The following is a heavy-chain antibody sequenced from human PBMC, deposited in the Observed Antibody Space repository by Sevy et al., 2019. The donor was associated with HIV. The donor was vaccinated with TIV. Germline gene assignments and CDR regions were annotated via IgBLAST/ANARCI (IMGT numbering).Heavy chain of an antibody. CDR2: ISSNGGST. CDR1: GFTFSSYA. V-gene: IGHV3-64D*06. D-gene: IGHD3-3*01. Sequence: GGSLRLSCSASGFTFSSYAMHWVRQAPGKGLEYDSAISSNGGSTYYADSVKGRFTISRDNSKNTLYLQMSSLRAEDTAVYYCVKDLATIFGVVIPGDYWGQGTLVTVSS. CDR3: VKDLATIFGVVIPGDY. J-gene: IGHJ4*02.